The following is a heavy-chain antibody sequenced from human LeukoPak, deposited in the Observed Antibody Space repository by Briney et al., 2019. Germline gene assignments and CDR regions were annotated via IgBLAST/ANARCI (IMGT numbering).Heavy chain of an antibody. D-gene: IGHD1-26*01. Sequence: GGSLRLSGAASGFTFSSYSMNWVRQAPGKGLEWVSSISSSSSYIYYADSVKGRFTISRDNAKNSLYLQMNSLRAEDTAVYYCARLGNIVGATNPADVDYWGQGTLVTVSS. CDR3: ARLGNIVGATNPADVDY. CDR1: GFTFSSYS. V-gene: IGHV3-21*01. J-gene: IGHJ4*02. CDR2: ISSSSSYI.